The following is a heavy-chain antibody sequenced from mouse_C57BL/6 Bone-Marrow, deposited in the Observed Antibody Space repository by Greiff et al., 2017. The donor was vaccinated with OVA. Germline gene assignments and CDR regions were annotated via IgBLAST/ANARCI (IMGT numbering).Heavy chain of an antibody. Sequence: QVQLKESGAELARPGASVKMSCKASGYTFTSYTMHWVKQRPGQGLEWIGNINPSSGYTKYNQKFKDKATLTADKSSSTAYMQLSSLTSEDSAVYYCATSYDVYWGQGTTLTVSS. CDR3: ATSYDVY. CDR2: INPSSGYT. CDR1: GYTFTSYT. V-gene: IGHV1-4*01. D-gene: IGHD2-12*01. J-gene: IGHJ2*01.